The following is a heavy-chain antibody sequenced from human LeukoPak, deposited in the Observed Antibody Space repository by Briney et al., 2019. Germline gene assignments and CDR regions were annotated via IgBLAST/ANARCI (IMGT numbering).Heavy chain of an antibody. CDR3: ARHPPLLYSSGGKDY. CDR2: IDPSDSYT. J-gene: IGHJ4*02. CDR1: GYSFTSYW. Sequence: GESLRISCKGSGYSFTSYWISWVRQMPGKGLEWMGRIDPSDSYTNYSPSFQGHVTFSADKSISTAYLQWSSLKASDTAVYYCARHPPLLYSSGGKDYWGQGTLVTVSS. V-gene: IGHV5-10-1*01. D-gene: IGHD6-19*01.